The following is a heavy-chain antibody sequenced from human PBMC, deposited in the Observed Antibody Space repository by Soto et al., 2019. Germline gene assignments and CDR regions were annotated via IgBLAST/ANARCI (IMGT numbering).Heavy chain of an antibody. CDR2: ISGSGGST. D-gene: IGHD1-26*01. CDR3: AKEWELLSGDYY. V-gene: IGHV3-23*01. CDR1: GFTFSSYA. Sequence: EVQLLESGGGLVQPGGSLRLSCAASGFTFSSYAMSWVRQAPGKGLAWVSAISGSGGSTYYADSVKGRFTISRDNSKNTLYLQMNTLSAEDTGVYYCAKEWELLSGDYYWGQGTLVTVSS. J-gene: IGHJ4*02.